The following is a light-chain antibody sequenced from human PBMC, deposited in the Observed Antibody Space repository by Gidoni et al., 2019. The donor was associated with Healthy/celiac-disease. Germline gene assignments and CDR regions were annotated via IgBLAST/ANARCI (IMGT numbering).Light chain of an antibody. CDR2: EVS. CDR3: SSYTSSSTLDYV. J-gene: IGLJ1*01. Sequence: QSALTQPASVSGSPGQSITISCTGTSSDVGGYNYVPWYQQHPGKAPKLMIYEVSNRPSGVSNRFSGSKSGNTASLTISGLQAEDEADYYCSSYTSSSTLDYVFGTGTKVTV. V-gene: IGLV2-14*01. CDR1: SSDVGGYNY.